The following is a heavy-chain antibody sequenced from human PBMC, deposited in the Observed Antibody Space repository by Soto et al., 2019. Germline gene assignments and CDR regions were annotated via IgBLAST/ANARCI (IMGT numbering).Heavy chain of an antibody. Sequence: SETLSLACTVSGVSINSANWWTWVRQSPGKGLEWIGEIYHSGSTNFNPSLKSRVTISVDNSKNQFYLELTSVTAADTAVYYCARYCGGGSCYLGAFDIWGQGTMVTVSS. D-gene: IGHD2-15*01. CDR3: ARYCGGGSCYLGAFDI. J-gene: IGHJ3*02. CDR1: GVSINSANW. CDR2: IYHSGST. V-gene: IGHV4-4*02.